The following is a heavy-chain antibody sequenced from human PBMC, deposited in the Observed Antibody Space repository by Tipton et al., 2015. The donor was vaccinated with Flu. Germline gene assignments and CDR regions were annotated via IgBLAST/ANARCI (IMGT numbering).Heavy chain of an antibody. D-gene: IGHD3-10*01. CDR1: GGSITNYY. CDR2: IYSCGST. J-gene: IGHJ4*02. V-gene: IGHV4-59*01. CDR3: ARVLAGHFGEGYFFDY. Sequence: TLSLTCSVSGGSITNYYWSWIRQPPGKGLEWIGYIYSCGSTTYNPSLKSRVSMSADTSMNQFSLRLNSMTAADTAIYYCARVLAGHFGEGYFFDYWGQGALVTVSS.